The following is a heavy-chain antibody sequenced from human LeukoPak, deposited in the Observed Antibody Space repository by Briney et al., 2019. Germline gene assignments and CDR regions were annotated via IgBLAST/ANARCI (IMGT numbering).Heavy chain of an antibody. Sequence: GGSLRLSCAASEFTFSDYAMGWVRQAPGKGLEWVSTIDKTTYPTFYADSVKGRFTISRDNSKNTLYLQMNSLRTEDTAVYFCAKYQGGTIPGWYNGYWGQGILVTASS. CDR2: IDKTTYPT. V-gene: IGHV3-23*05. CDR3: AKYQGGTIPGWYNGY. J-gene: IGHJ4*02. D-gene: IGHD6-19*01. CDR1: EFTFSDYA.